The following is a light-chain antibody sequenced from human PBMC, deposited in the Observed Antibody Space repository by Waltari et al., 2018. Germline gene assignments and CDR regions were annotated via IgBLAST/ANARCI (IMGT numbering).Light chain of an antibody. J-gene: IGKJ5*01. Sequence: EIVLTQSPATLSLSPGERAPLSCRASQAISSSLAWYQQKPGQAPRLLIYDASSRATGIPARFSGSGSGTDFTLTISSLEPEDFAVYYCQQRHNWPVTFGQGTRLEIK. CDR3: QQRHNWPVT. V-gene: IGKV3-11*01. CDR2: DAS. CDR1: QAISSS.